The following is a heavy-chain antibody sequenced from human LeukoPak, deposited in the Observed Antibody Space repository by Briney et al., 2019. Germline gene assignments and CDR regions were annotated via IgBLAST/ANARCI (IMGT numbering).Heavy chain of an antibody. CDR3: AKGGRGSGSYWGTYFDY. D-gene: IGHD3-10*01. V-gene: IGHV3-30*04. J-gene: IGHJ4*02. CDR2: VSYDGHYK. Sequence: GGSLRLSCAASGFTFSSYAMHWVRQAPGKGLEWVAVVSYDGHYKYYADSVKGRFTISRDNSKNTLYLQMNSLRAEDTAVYYCAKGGRGSGSYWGTYFDYWGQGTLVTVSS. CDR1: GFTFSSYA.